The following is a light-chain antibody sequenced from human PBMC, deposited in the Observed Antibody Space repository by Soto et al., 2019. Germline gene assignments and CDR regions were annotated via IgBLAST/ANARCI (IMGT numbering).Light chain of an antibody. CDR2: VGTGGIVG. Sequence: QLVLTQPPSASASLGASVTLTCTLSGGYRNYKVDGYQQRPGKGPRFVMRVGTGGIVGSKGDGIPNRFSVLGSGLNRSLTIKNIQEEDESDYHCGTDHGSGSDFVWVFGGGTQLTVL. CDR1: GGYRNYK. J-gene: IGLJ3*02. CDR3: GTDHGSGSDFVWV. V-gene: IGLV9-49*01.